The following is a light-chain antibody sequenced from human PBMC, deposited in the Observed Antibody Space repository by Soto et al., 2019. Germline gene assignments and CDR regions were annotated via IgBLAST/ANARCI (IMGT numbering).Light chain of an antibody. CDR2: KAS. J-gene: IGKJ4*01. Sequence: DIQMTQSPSTLSASVGGRVTITCRASQSSSWLSWYQQKPGKAPKLLFYKASSLQSGVTSRFSGSGSWTEFTLNISSLQPDDFATYYCQRYESYCRPFGGGTKVEIK. CDR1: QSSSW. V-gene: IGKV1-5*03. CDR3: QRYESYCRP.